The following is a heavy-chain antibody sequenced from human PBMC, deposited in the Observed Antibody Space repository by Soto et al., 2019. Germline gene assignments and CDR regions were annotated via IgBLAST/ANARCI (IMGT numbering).Heavy chain of an antibody. D-gene: IGHD3-22*01. CDR2: IIPIFGTA. V-gene: IGHV1-69*06. J-gene: IGHJ3*02. Sequence: QVQLVQSGAEVKKPGSSVKVSCKASGGTFSSYAISWVRQAPGQGLEWMGGIIPIFGTANYAQKFQGRVTITADKSTSTAYMELSSLRSEDTAVYYCARDPKYYDSSGYYAVGAFDIWGQGTMVTVSS. CDR1: GGTFSSYA. CDR3: ARDPKYYDSSGYYAVGAFDI.